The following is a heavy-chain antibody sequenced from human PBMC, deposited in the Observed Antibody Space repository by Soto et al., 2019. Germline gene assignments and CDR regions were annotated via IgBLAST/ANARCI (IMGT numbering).Heavy chain of an antibody. CDR3: ARGLGAARPFDY. J-gene: IGHJ4*02. CDR1: GGSFSGYY. CDR2: INHSGST. Sequence: SETLSLTCADYGGSFSGYYWSWIRQPPGKGLEWIGEINHSGSTNYNPSLKSRVTISVDTSKNQFSLKLSSVTAADTAVYYCARGLGAARPFDYWGQGTLVTVSS. D-gene: IGHD6-6*01. V-gene: IGHV4-34*01.